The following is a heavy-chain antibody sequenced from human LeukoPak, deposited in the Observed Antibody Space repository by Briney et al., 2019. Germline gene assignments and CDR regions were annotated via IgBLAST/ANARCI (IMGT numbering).Heavy chain of an antibody. CDR2: RNPNSGNT. V-gene: IGHV1-8*01. CDR3: AFGVYYYDSSGYYNDAFDI. J-gene: IGHJ3*02. D-gene: IGHD3-22*01. Sequence: ASVKVSCKASGYTFTSYDINWVRQATGQGLEWMGWRNPNSGNTGYAQKFQGRVTMTRNTSISTAYMEPSSLRSEDTAVYSCAFGVYYYDSSGYYNDAFDIWGQGTMVTVSS. CDR1: GYTFTSYD.